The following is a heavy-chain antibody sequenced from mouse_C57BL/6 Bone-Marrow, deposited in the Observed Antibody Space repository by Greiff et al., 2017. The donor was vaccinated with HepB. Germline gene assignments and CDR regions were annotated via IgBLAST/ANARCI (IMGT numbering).Heavy chain of an antibody. CDR2: IYPGGGYT. D-gene: IGHD1-1*02. V-gene: IGHV1-63*01. CDR3: ARVGYGAMDY. Sequence: QVQLQQSGAELVRPGTSVKMSCKASGYTFTNYWIGWAKQRPGHGLEWIGDIYPGGGYTNYNEKFKGKATLTADKSSSTAYMQFSSLTAEDSAIYYGARVGYGAMDYWGQGTSVTVSS. CDR1: GYTFTNYW. J-gene: IGHJ4*01.